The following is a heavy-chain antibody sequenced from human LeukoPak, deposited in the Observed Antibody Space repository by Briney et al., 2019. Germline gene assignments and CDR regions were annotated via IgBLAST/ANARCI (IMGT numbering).Heavy chain of an antibody. Sequence: GGSLRLSRAASGFTFSSYGMSWVRQAPGKGLEWVSAISGSGGSTYYADSVKGRFTISRDNSKNTLYLQMNSLRAEDTAVYYCAKDGDGYNSYYYFDYWGQGTLVTVSS. V-gene: IGHV3-23*01. J-gene: IGHJ4*02. CDR3: AKDGDGYNSYYYFDY. CDR2: ISGSGGST. D-gene: IGHD5-24*01. CDR1: GFTFSSYG.